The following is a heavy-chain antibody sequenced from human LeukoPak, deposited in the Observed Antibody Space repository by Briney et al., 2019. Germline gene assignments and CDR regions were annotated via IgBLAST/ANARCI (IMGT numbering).Heavy chain of an antibody. J-gene: IGHJ6*04. CDR2: ISGSGGST. Sequence: PGGSLRLSCAASGFTFSSYAMSWVRQAPGKGLEWVSAISGSGGSTYYADSVKGRFTISRDNSKNPLYLQMNSLRAEDAAVYYCTRVRKEALDVWGKGTTVTVSS. CDR1: GFTFSSYA. CDR3: TRVRKEALDV. V-gene: IGHV3-23*01.